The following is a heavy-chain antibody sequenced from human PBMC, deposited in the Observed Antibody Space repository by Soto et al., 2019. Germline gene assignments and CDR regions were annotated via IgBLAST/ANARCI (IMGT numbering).Heavy chain of an antibody. V-gene: IGHV5-51*01. Sequence: GESLKISCKGSGHIFSNYWIGGVRQMPGKGLEWVGIIYPGDSDTRYSPSFQGQVTITVDKSINTAYLQWSRLKASDTAIYYCARQRLWGTSGYYYFENWGQGTLVTVSS. J-gene: IGHJ4*02. CDR3: ARQRLWGTSGYYYFEN. D-gene: IGHD3-22*01. CDR2: IYPGDSDT. CDR1: GHIFSNYW.